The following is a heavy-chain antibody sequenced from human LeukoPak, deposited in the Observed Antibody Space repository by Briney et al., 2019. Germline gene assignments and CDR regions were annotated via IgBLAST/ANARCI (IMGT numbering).Heavy chain of an antibody. J-gene: IGHJ4*02. CDR2: ISYDGSNK. CDR1: GFTFSIHA. Sequence: GGSLRLSCAASGFTFSIHAMSWVRQAPGKGLEWVAVISYDGSNKYYADSVKGRFTISRDNSKNTLYLQMNSLRAEDTAVYYCARVLLWFGELLTPAAYWGQGTLVTVSS. D-gene: IGHD3-10*01. V-gene: IGHV3-30*04. CDR3: ARVLLWFGELLTPAAY.